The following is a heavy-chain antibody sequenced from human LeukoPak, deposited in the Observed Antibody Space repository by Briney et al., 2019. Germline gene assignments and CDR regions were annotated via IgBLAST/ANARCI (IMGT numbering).Heavy chain of an antibody. J-gene: IGHJ4*02. D-gene: IGHD1-20*01. CDR1: GGSISSSSYY. CDR2: IYYSGST. V-gene: IGHV4-39*01. Sequence: PSETPSLTCTVSGGSISSSSYYWGWIRQPPGKGLEWIGSIYYSGSTYYNPSLKSRVTISVDTSKNQFSLKLSSVTAADTAVYYCARLNFRFYFDYWGQGTLVTVSS. CDR3: ARLNFRFYFDY.